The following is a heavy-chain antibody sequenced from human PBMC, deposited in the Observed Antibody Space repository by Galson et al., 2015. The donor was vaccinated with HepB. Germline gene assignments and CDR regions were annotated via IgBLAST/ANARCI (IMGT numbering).Heavy chain of an antibody. J-gene: IGHJ4*02. CDR2: ISGSGGST. CDR1: GFTFSSYA. CDR3: AKSAAVAGDFDY. V-gene: IGHV3-23*01. Sequence: SLRLSCAASGFTFSSYAMSWVRQAPGKGLEWVSAISGSGGSTYCADSVKGRFTISRDNSKNTLYLQMNSLRAEDTAVYYCAKSAAVAGDFDYWGQGTLVTVSS. D-gene: IGHD6-19*01.